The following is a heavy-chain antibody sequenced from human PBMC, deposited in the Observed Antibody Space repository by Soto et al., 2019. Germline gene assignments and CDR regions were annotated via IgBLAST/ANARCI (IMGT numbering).Heavy chain of an antibody. D-gene: IGHD3-22*01. CDR3: TTSNGHLNH. CDR2: ITGSSDRI. J-gene: IGHJ4*02. Sequence: EVQLVESGGGWVQPGGSLRLSCAASGFTFSVYSMNWVRQAPGKGLDWVSYITGSSDRILFADSVKGRFIVSRDNAKNSLYLQMNSLRDEDTGVYYCTTSNGHLNHWGQGTLVSVSS. CDR1: GFTFSVYS. V-gene: IGHV3-48*02.